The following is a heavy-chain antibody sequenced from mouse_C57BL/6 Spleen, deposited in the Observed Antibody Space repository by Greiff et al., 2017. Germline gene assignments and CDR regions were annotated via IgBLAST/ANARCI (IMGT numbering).Heavy chain of an antibody. Sequence: QVQLQQPGTELVKPGASVKLSSKASGYTFTSYWMHWVKQRPGQGLEWIGNINPSNGGTNYNEKFKSKATLTVDKSSSTAYMQLSSLTSEDSAVYYCASLGYYGYAMDYWGQGTSVTVSS. J-gene: IGHJ4*01. D-gene: IGHD2-1*01. CDR2: INPSNGGT. CDR3: ASLGYYGYAMDY. V-gene: IGHV1-53*01. CDR1: GYTFTSYW.